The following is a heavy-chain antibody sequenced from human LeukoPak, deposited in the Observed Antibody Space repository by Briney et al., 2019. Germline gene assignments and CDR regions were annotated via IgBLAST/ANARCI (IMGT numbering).Heavy chain of an antibody. J-gene: IGHJ4*02. D-gene: IGHD1-26*01. Sequence: GASVKVSCKVSGYTLTVFSMHWMRLAPGKGLEWMGGFDPEDGETIYAQKLQGRVTMTEDTSTDTSYMEVSSLRSEDTAVYYCATFVVRATIVDYWGQGTLVTVSS. CDR2: FDPEDGET. V-gene: IGHV1-24*01. CDR1: GYTLTVFS. CDR3: ATFVVRATIVDY.